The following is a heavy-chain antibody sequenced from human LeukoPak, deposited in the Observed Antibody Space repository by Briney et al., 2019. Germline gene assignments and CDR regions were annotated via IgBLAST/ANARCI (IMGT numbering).Heavy chain of an antibody. V-gene: IGHV4-31*03. D-gene: IGHD1-26*01. CDR1: GGSISSGGYY. J-gene: IGHJ5*02. CDR3: ARHSDPGTVDP. Sequence: SETLSLTCTVSGGSISSGGYYWSWIRQHPGKGLEWIGYIYYSGSAYYNPSLKSRVTISVDTSENQFSLKLSSVTAADSAIYYCARHSDPGTVDPWGQGTLVTVSS. CDR2: IYYSGSA.